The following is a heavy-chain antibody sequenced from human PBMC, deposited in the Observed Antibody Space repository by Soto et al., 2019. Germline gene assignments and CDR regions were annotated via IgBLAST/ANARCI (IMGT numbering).Heavy chain of an antibody. CDR2: IYWDDDK. CDR1: GFSLTTRGVG. Sequence: QITLKESGPTLVKPTQTLTLTCTFSGFSLTTRGVGVGWIRQPPGKALECLALIYWDDDKRYSPSLQSRLSITKYTSKNQVVLTMTTVDPVDTATYYCAHIPNYYQYDWFDPWGQGTLVSVSS. D-gene: IGHD3-16*01. J-gene: IGHJ5*02. V-gene: IGHV2-5*02. CDR3: AHIPNYYQYDWFDP.